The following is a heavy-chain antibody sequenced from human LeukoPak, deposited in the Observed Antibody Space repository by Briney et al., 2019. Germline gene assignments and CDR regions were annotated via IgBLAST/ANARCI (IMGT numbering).Heavy chain of an antibody. J-gene: IGHJ4*02. CDR1: GYTFTSYD. CDR2: MNPNSGNT. V-gene: IGHV1-8*01. Sequence: ASMKVSCKASGYTFTSYDINWVRQATGQGLEWMGWMNPNSGNTGYAQKFQGRVTITADESTSTAYMELSSLRSEDTAVYYCARLSYDFWSANYHFDYWGQGTLVTVSS. CDR3: ARLSYDFWSANYHFDY. D-gene: IGHD3-3*01.